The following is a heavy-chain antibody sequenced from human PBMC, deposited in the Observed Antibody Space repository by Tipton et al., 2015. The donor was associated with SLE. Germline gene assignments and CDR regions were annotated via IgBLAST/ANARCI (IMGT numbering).Heavy chain of an antibody. CDR3: ARSPNLGYCSGGACYRLDY. V-gene: IGHV4-4*07. CDR2: MYTSGNT. J-gene: IGHJ4*02. Sequence: TLSLTCTVSGGSISSYYWSWIRQPAGKGLEWIGRMYTSGNTNYNPSLKSRVTMSVDTSKNQFSLKLTSVTAADTAMYYCARSPNLGYCSGGACYRLDYWGQGTLVTVSS. D-gene: IGHD2-15*01. CDR1: GGSISSYY.